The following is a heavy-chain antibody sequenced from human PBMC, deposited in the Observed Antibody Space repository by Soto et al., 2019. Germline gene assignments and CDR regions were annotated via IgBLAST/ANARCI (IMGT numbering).Heavy chain of an antibody. CDR2: IRSKAYGGTT. Sequence: GGSLRLSCTASGFTFGDYAMSWVRQAPGKGLEWVGFIRSKAYGGTTEYAASVKGRFTISRDDSKSIAYLQMNSLKTEDTAVYYCTRGEGYDILTGYYADWGQGTLVTVSS. CDR1: GFTFGDYA. J-gene: IGHJ4*02. D-gene: IGHD3-9*01. V-gene: IGHV3-49*04. CDR3: TRGEGYDILTGYYAD.